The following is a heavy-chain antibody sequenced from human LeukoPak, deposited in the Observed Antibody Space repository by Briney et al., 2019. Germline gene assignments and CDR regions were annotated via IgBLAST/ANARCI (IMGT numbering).Heavy chain of an antibody. D-gene: IGHD6-6*01. J-gene: IGHJ4*02. Sequence: GGSLRLSCAASGFIFSSYGMHWVREAPGKGLEWVAFIRYDGSNKYYADSGKGRFTISRDNSKNTLYLQMNSLRAEDTAVYYCAKDTLSSSCDYWGQGTLVTVSS. CDR1: GFIFSSYG. V-gene: IGHV3-30*02. CDR2: IRYDGSNK. CDR3: AKDTLSSSCDY.